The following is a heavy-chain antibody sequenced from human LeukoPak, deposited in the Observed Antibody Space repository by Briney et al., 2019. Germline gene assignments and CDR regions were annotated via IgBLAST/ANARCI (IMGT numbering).Heavy chain of an antibody. CDR1: GYTFTGYY. J-gene: IGHJ4*01. CDR2: INPNSGAT. CDR3: ARGRRILVGPSNAGDFFDY. Sequence: GASVKVSCKASGYTFTGYYLLWVRQAPGQGLEWMGWINPNSGATDYAQNFQARVTMTRDTSIGTAYLDLTGLTSDDTAVYYCARGRRILVGPSNAGDFFDYWGQGTLVTVSS. V-gene: IGHV1-2*02. D-gene: IGHD1-26*01.